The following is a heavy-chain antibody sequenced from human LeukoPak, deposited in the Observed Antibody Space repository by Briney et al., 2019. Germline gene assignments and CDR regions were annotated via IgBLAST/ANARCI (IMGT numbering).Heavy chain of an antibody. D-gene: IGHD6-6*01. CDR1: GGSISSSSYY. CDR3: ASTMAARPPNYFDY. J-gene: IGHJ4*02. V-gene: IGHV4-39*07. CDR2: IYYSGST. Sequence: SETLSLTCTVSGGSISSSSYYWGWIRQPPGKGLEWIGSIYYSGSTYYNPSLKSRVTISVDTSKNQFSLKLSSVTAADTAVYYCASTMAARPPNYFDYWGQGTLVTVSS.